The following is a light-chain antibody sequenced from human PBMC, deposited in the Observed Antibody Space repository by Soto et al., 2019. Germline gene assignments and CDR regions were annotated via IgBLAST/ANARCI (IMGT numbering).Light chain of an antibody. CDR2: GAS. V-gene: IGKV3-20*01. Sequence: EIVLTQSPGTLSLSPGERATLSCRASQSVSSSYLAWYQQKPGQAPRLLIYGASNRATGIPDRFSSSGSGTDFTLTISRLEAEDFAVYYCQQYGNSPPNTFGQGAKLEIK. J-gene: IGKJ2*01. CDR3: QQYGNSPPNT. CDR1: QSVSSSY.